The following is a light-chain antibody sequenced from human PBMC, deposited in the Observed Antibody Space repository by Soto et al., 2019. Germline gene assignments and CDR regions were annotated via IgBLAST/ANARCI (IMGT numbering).Light chain of an antibody. CDR1: SSNIGNNY. J-gene: IGLJ2*01. CDR3: GTWDSSLSAVV. Sequence: QSVLTQPPLVSAAPGQKVTISCSGSSSNIGNNYVSWYQQLPGTAPKLLIYDNNKRPSGITDRFSGSKSGTSATLGITGLQTRDEADYYCGTWDSSLSAVVFGGGTKLTVL. V-gene: IGLV1-51*01. CDR2: DNN.